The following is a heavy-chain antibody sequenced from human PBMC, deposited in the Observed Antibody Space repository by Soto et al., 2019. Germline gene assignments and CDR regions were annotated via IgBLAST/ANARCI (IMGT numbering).Heavy chain of an antibody. J-gene: IGHJ4*02. D-gene: IGHD3-22*01. V-gene: IGHV1-18*01. CDR2: TSAYNGNT. CDR1: GYTFTSYG. CDR3: ARAPGRYYYDSSGSPHY. Sequence: DAVKVSCKASGYTFTSYGISWVRQAPGQGLEWMGWTSAYNGNTNYAQKLQGRVTMTTDTSTSTAYMELRSLRSDDTAVYYCARAPGRYYYDSSGSPHYWGQGTLVTVSS.